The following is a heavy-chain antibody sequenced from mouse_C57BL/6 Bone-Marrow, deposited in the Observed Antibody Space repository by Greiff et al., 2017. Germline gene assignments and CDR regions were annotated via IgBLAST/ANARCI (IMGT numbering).Heavy chain of an antibody. J-gene: IGHJ4*01. Sequence: EVQLQESGGDLVKPGGSLKLSCAASGFTFTSYGMSWVRQTPDKSLEWVATIRSGGSYTYYTDRVKGRFTISRDNANNTLYLQMSSVKSEDTALYYCGRHFSLRRRGKLMDDWGQGTSVTVSS. CDR2: IRSGGSYT. D-gene: IGHD2-12*01. CDR1: GFTFTSYG. V-gene: IGHV5-6*01. CDR3: GRHFSLRRRGKLMDD.